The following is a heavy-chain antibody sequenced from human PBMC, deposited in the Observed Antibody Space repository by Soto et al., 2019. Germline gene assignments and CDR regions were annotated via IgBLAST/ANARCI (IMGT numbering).Heavy chain of an antibody. Sequence: GGSLRLSCAASGFTFSSYWMSWVRQAPGKGLEWVANIKQDGSEKYYVDSVKGRFTISRDNAKNSLYLQMNSLRAEDTAVYYCARVPQYYYYYYMDVWGKGTTVTVSS. CDR3: ARVPQYYYYYYMDV. J-gene: IGHJ6*03. V-gene: IGHV3-7*01. CDR2: IKQDGSEK. CDR1: GFTFSSYW.